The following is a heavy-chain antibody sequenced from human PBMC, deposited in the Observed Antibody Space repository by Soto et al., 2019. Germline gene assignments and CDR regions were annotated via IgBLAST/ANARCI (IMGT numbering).Heavy chain of an antibody. CDR3: ATIFGVEDLFDY. J-gene: IGHJ4*02. Sequence: GASVKVSCKASGYTFTGYYMHCVRQAPGQGLEWMGWINPNSGGTNYAQKFQGWVTMTRDTSISTAYMELSRLRSDDTAVYYCATIFGVEDLFDYWGQGTLVTVSS. CDR1: GYTFTGYY. CDR2: INPNSGGT. V-gene: IGHV1-2*04. D-gene: IGHD3-3*01.